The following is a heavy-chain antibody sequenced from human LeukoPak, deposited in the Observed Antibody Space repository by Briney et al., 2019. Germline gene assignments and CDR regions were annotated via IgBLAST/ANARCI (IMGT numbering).Heavy chain of an antibody. Sequence: GESLKISCQGSGYRFTSYWIGWVRPLPGKGLEWMGIIYPGDSDTRYSPSFQGQVTISADKSISTAYLQWSSLKASDTAMYYCAGFWSETWAIDYWGQGTLVTVSS. J-gene: IGHJ4*02. CDR3: AGFWSETWAIDY. CDR1: GYRFTSYW. D-gene: IGHD3-3*01. V-gene: IGHV5-51*01. CDR2: IYPGDSDT.